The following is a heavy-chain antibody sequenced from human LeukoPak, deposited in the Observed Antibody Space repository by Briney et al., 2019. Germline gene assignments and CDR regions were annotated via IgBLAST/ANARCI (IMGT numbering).Heavy chain of an antibody. CDR1: GGSISSYY. CDR2: IYTSGST. J-gene: IGHJ6*02. V-gene: IGHV4-4*07. D-gene: IGHD4-17*01. Sequence: SETLSLTCTVSGGSISSYYWSWIRQPAGKGLEWIGRIYTSGSTNYNPSLKSRVTMSVDTSKNQFSLKLSSVTAADTAVYYCARAYGDSANYYYYYGMDVWGRGTTVTVSS. CDR3: ARAYGDSANYYYYYGMDV.